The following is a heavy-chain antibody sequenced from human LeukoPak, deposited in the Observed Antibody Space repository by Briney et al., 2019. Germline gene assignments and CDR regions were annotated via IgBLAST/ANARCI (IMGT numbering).Heavy chain of an antibody. Sequence: ASVKVSCKASGGTFSSYAISWVRQAPGQELEWMGGMIPIFGTANYAQKFQGRVTITTDESTSTAYMELSSLRSEDTAVYYCSRAPFSGSYYIGRLTFDYWGQGTLVTVSS. V-gene: IGHV1-69*05. J-gene: IGHJ4*02. D-gene: IGHD1-26*01. CDR3: SRAPFSGSYYIGRLTFDY. CDR2: MIPIFGTA. CDR1: GGTFSSYA.